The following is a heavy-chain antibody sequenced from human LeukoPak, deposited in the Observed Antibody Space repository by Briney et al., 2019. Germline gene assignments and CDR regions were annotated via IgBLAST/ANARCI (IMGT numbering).Heavy chain of an antibody. V-gene: IGHV3-48*03. Sequence: PPGGSLRLSCAASGFTFSSYEMNWVRQAPGKGLEWVSYISSSGSTIYYADSVKGRFTISRDNAKNSLYLQMNSLRAEDTAVYYCARGHGDYGNDYWGQGTLVTVSS. D-gene: IGHD4-17*01. J-gene: IGHJ4*02. CDR1: GFTFSSYE. CDR2: ISSSGSTI. CDR3: ARGHGDYGNDY.